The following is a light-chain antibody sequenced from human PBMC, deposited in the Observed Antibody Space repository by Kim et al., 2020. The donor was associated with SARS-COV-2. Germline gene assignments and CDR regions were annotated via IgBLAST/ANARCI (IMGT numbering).Light chain of an antibody. CDR3: QSYDSSLSIVI. CDR1: SSNIGAGYD. V-gene: IGLV1-40*01. CDR2: SNN. J-gene: IGLJ2*01. Sequence: QRVTSSCTGSSSNIGAGYDAHWYQQVPGTAPKLLIYSNNNRPSGVPDRFSGSKSGTSASLAITGLQAEDEADYYCQSYDSSLSIVIFGGGTQLTVL.